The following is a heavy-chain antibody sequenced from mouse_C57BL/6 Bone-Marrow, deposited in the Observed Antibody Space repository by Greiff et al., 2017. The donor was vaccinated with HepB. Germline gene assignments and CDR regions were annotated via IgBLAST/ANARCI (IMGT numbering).Heavy chain of an antibody. Sequence: EVMLVESGGGLVKPGGSLKLSCEASGFTFSDYGMHWVRQAPEKGLEWVAYISSGSSTIYYADTVKGRVTFSRDNASNTPYLQMTSLRSEDTAVYYCARRYDYDIWFAYWGQGTLVTVSA. J-gene: IGHJ3*01. CDR1: GFTFSDYG. CDR2: ISSGSSTI. V-gene: IGHV5-17*01. D-gene: IGHD2-4*01. CDR3: ARRYDYDIWFAY.